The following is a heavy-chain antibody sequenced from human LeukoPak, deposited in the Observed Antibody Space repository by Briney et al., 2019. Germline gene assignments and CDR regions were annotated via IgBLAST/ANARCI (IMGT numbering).Heavy chain of an antibody. CDR2: MNPNSGHT. V-gene: IGHV1-8*01. CDR3: ARMHYYDSSGDNWFDP. Sequence: ASVKVSCKASGYTFTNYDINWVRQATGQGLEWMGWMNPNSGHTDYAQEFQGRVTMTRNTSITTAYMELSSLRSEDTAVYYCARMHYYDSSGDNWFDPWGQGTLVTVSS. J-gene: IGHJ5*02. D-gene: IGHD3-22*01. CDR1: GYTFTNYD.